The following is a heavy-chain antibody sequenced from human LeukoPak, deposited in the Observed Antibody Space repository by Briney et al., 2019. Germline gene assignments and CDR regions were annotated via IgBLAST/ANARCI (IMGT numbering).Heavy chain of an antibody. CDR3: AKDRGYEVVFDP. D-gene: IGHD5-12*01. CDR2: ISGDGDRT. J-gene: IGHJ5*02. CDR1: GINFNTYA. V-gene: IGHV3-43*02. Sequence: GGSLRLSCAASGINFNTYAMHWVRQAPGKGLEWVSLISGDGDRTSYADSVKGRFTISRDNDKNSLYLLMNSLRIEDTALYYCAKDRGYEVVFDPWGQGTLVAVSS.